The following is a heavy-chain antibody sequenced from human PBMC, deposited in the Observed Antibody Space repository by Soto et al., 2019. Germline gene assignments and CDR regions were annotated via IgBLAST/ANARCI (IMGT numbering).Heavy chain of an antibody. D-gene: IGHD5-18*01. CDR1: GDTFTNFD. Sequence: QVQLVQSGAEVKKPGASVKVSCKASGDTFTNFDLNWVRQATGQGLEWMGWMRANSGDTGHAQKCQGSVSLTRSTSISTAYMELSSLGAEAPAVYYCARYIYGQGFKAWGQGTLVIVSS. V-gene: IGHV1-8*01. J-gene: IGHJ5*02. CDR3: ARYIYGQGFKA. CDR2: MRANSGDT.